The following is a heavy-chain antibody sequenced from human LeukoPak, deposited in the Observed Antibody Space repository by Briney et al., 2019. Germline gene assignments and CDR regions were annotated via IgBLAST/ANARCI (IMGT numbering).Heavy chain of an antibody. V-gene: IGHV3-30*02. CDR3: AKDTYSGSYYVFDY. J-gene: IGHJ4*02. D-gene: IGHD1-26*01. CDR1: GFTFSSYG. CDR2: IRYDGSNK. Sequence: PGGSLRLSCAASGFTFSSYGMHWVRQAPGKGLEWVAFIRYDGSNKYCADSVKGRFTISRDNSKNTLYLQMNSLRAEDTAVYYCAKDTYSGSYYVFDYWGQGTLVTVSS.